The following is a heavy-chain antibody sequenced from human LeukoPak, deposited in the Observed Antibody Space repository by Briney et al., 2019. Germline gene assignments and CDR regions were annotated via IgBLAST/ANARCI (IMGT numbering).Heavy chain of an antibody. CDR2: ITNSGGSS. CDR1: GFTFSAFG. V-gene: IGHV3-23*01. J-gene: IGHJ6*02. CDR3: TKDYCGKFCSAV. D-gene: IGHD3-9*01. Sequence: GGSLRLSCAASGFTFSAFGMNWVRQAPGKGLEWVSTITNSGGSSYYVDSVKGRFTISRDNSKNTLYLQMNSLRAEDTAKYYCTKDYCGKFCSAVWGQGTTVTVSS.